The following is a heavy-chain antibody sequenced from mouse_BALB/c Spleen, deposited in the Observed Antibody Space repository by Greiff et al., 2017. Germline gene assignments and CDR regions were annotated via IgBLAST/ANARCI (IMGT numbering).Heavy chain of an antibody. V-gene: IGHV1-66*01. Sequence: VKLLESGPELVKPGASVKISCKASGYSFTSYYIHWVKQRPGQGLEWIGWIFPGSGNTKYNEKFKGKATLTADTSSSTAYMQLSSLTSEDSAVYFCARENDGYLFGYWGQGTTLTVSS. J-gene: IGHJ2*01. CDR1: GYSFTSYY. D-gene: IGHD2-3*01. CDR3: ARENDGYLFGY. CDR2: IFPGSGNT.